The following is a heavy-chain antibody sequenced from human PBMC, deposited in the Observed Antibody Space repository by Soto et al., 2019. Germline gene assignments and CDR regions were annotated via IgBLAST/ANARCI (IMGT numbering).Heavy chain of an antibody. D-gene: IGHD6-19*01. Sequence: SETLSLTCTVSGGSISSGGYYWSWIRQHPGKGLEWIGYIYYSGSTYYNPSLKSRVTISVDTSKNQFSLKLSSVTAADTAVYYCARASYSSGWNSNTYNWFDPWGQGTLVTVSS. CDR3: ARASYSSGWNSNTYNWFDP. CDR1: GGSISSGGYY. J-gene: IGHJ5*02. CDR2: IYYSGST. V-gene: IGHV4-31*03.